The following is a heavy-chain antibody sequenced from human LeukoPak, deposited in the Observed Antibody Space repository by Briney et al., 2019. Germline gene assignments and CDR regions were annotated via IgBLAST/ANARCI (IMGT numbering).Heavy chain of an antibody. J-gene: IGHJ4*02. V-gene: IGHV1-8*03. CDR3: ARGGYYDFWSAMDY. CDR1: GYTFTSYD. Sequence: ASVKVSCKASGYTFTSYDINWVRQATGQGLEWMGWMNPNSGNTGYAQKFQGRVTITRNTSISTAYMELSSLRSEDTAVYYCARGGYYDFWSAMDYWGQGTLVTVSS. CDR2: MNPNSGNT. D-gene: IGHD3-3*01.